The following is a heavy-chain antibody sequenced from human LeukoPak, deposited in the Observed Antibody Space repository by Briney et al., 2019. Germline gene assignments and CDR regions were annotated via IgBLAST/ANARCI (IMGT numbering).Heavy chain of an antibody. D-gene: IGHD3-3*01. CDR3: AKDQLRFLEWLLPTGYYFDY. CDR1: GFTFSNYA. J-gene: IGHJ4*02. CDR2: ISGGGGSR. Sequence: GGSLRLSCAASGFTFSNYAMSWVRQAPGKGLEWVSGISGGGGSRYYADSVKGRFTISRDNSKNTLYLQMNSLRAEDTAVYYCAKDQLRFLEWLLPTGYYFDYWGQGTLVTVSS. V-gene: IGHV3-23*01.